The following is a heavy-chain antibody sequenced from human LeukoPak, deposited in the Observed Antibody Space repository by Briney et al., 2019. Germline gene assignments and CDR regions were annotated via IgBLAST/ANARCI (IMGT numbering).Heavy chain of an antibody. CDR1: GYSISSGHY. V-gene: IGHV4-38-2*02. CDR3: ARVLEGLYYYDRVAFDI. D-gene: IGHD3-22*01. J-gene: IGHJ3*02. CDR2: MFHSGST. Sequence: SETLSLTCTVSGYSISSGHYWAWIRQSPEKGLEWIASMFHSGSTYYNPSLKSRVTTSADTSKNQFSLKLSSVTAADTAVYYCARVLEGLYYYDRVAFDIWGQGTMVTVSS.